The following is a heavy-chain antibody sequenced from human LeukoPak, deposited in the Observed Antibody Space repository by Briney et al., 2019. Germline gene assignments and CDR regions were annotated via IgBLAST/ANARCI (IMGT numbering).Heavy chain of an antibody. J-gene: IGHJ3*02. Sequence: PGGSLRLSCAASGFTFSNAWMSWVRQAPGKGLEWVGRIKSKTDGGTKDYGAPVKGRFTISRDDSKKTLYLQMNSLKTEDTAVYYCTTLVLRYFDWLTNAFDIWGQGTMVTVSS. V-gene: IGHV3-15*01. CDR3: TTLVLRYFDWLTNAFDI. CDR2: IKSKTDGGTK. D-gene: IGHD3-9*01. CDR1: GFTFSNAW.